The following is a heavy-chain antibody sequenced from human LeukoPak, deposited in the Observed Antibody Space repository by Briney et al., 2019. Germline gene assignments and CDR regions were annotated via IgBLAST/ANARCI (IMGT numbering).Heavy chain of an antibody. J-gene: IGHJ5*02. CDR1: GYTFTGYY. CDR3: ARVSEWQQLVSWFDP. V-gene: IGHV1-2*02. Sequence: ASVKVSCKASGYTFTGYYMHWVRQAPGQGLEWMGWINPNSGGTNYAQKFQGSVTMTRDTSISTAYMELSRLRSDDTAVYYCARVSEWQQLVSWFDPWGQGTLVTVSS. CDR2: INPNSGGT. D-gene: IGHD6-13*01.